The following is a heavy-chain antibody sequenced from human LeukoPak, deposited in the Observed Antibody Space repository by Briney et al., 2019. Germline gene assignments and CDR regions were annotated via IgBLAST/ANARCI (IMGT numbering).Heavy chain of an antibody. CDR1: GFTFSSYA. D-gene: IGHD1-26*01. V-gene: IGHV3-30*04. Sequence: PGRSLRLSCAASGFTFSSYAMHWVRQAPGKGLEWVAVISYDGSNKYYADPVKGRFTISRDNSKNTLYLQMNSLRAEDTAIYYCAKGSRGNYDYWGQGTLVTVSS. J-gene: IGHJ4*02. CDR2: ISYDGSNK. CDR3: AKGSRGNYDY.